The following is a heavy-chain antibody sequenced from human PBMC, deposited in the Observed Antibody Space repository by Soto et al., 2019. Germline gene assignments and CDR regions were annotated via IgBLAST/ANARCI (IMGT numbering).Heavy chain of an antibody. CDR2: ISYDGSTK. D-gene: IGHD3-3*01. J-gene: IGHJ6*02. CDR1: GFTFSSYG. Sequence: GGSLRLSCAASGFTFSSYGMHWVRQAPGKGLEWVAVISYDGSTKYYADSVKGRFTISRDNSKNTLFLQMNSLRAEDTAVYYCVKALGVDFWSGYGMDVWGQGTTVTVSS. CDR3: VKALGVDFWSGYGMDV. V-gene: IGHV3-30*18.